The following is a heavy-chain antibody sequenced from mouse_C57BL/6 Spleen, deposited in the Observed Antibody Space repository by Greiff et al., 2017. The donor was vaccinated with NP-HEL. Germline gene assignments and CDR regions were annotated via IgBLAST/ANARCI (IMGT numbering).Heavy chain of an antibody. V-gene: IGHV1-52*01. Sequence: QVQLQQPGAELVRPGSSVKLSCKASGYTFTSYWMHWVKQRPIQGLEWIGNIDPSDRETNYNQKFKDKATLTVDKSSSTAYMQLSSLTSEDSAVYYCAKEELGPFDYWGQGTTLTVSS. CDR2: IDPSDRET. CDR3: AKEELGPFDY. D-gene: IGHD4-1*01. J-gene: IGHJ2*01. CDR1: GYTFTSYW.